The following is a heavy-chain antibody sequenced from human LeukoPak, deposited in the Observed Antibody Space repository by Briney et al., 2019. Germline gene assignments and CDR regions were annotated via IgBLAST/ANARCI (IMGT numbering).Heavy chain of an antibody. CDR3: AREDSYGDYGFDY. CDR2: IYYSGST. D-gene: IGHD4-17*01. V-gene: IGHV4-59*12. CDR1: GGSISSYY. Sequence: SETLSLTCTVSGGSISSYYWSWIRQPPGKGLEWIGYIYYSGSTNYNPSLKSRVTMSVDTSKNQFSLKLSSVTAADTAVYYCAREDSYGDYGFDYWGQGTLVTVSS. J-gene: IGHJ4*02.